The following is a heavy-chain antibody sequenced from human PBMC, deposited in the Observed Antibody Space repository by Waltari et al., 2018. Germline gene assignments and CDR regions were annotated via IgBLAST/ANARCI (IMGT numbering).Heavy chain of an antibody. J-gene: IGHJ4*02. Sequence: QVQLQESGPGLVKPSETLSLTCTVSGGSISSYYWSWIRQPPGKGLEWIGYIYYSGSTNYNPSPKSRVTISVDTSKNQFSLKLSSVTAADTAVYYCARGRSSSARDFDYWGQGTLVTVSS. CDR2: IYYSGST. D-gene: IGHD6-6*01. CDR3: ARGRSSSARDFDY. CDR1: GGSISSYY. V-gene: IGHV4-59*01.